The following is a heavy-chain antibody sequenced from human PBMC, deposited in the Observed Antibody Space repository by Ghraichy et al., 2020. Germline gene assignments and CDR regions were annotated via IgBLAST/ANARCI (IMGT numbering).Heavy chain of an antibody. CDR2: IRSKANSYAT. V-gene: IGHV3-73*01. CDR1: GFTFSGSA. CDR3: TRHGRGSNSRGGTGVGYYYYYMDV. D-gene: IGHD4-23*01. J-gene: IGHJ6*03. Sequence: GGSLRLSCAASGFTFSGSAMHWVRQASGKRLEWVGRIRSKANSYATAYAASVKGRFTISRDDSKNTAYLQMNSLKTEDTAVYYCTRHGRGSNSRGGTGVGYYYYYMDVWGKGTTVTVSS.